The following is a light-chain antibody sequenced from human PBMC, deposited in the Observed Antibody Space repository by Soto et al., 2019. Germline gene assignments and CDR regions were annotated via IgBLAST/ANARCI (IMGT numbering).Light chain of an antibody. J-gene: IGKJ4*01. CDR3: QQYDNLLLT. V-gene: IGKV1-33*01. Sequence: DIQMTQSPSSLSASVGDRVTITCQASQDISNYLNWYQQKPGKAPKLLIYEASNLETWVPSRFSGSGSGTDFTFTINSLQPEDIATYYCQQYDNLLLTFGGGTKVEIK. CDR1: QDISNY. CDR2: EAS.